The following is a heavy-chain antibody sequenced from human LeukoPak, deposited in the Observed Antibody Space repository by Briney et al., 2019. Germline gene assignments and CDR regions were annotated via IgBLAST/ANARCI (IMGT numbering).Heavy chain of an antibody. D-gene: IGHD6-13*01. J-gene: IGHJ4*02. CDR2: IYYSGST. CDR1: GGSISSSSYY. V-gene: IGHV4-39*01. CDR3: ARASAAAFDF. Sequence: SETLSLTCTVSGGSISSSSYYWGWIRQPPGKGLEWIGSIYYSGSTYYNPSLKSRVTISVDTSKNQFSLKLSSVTAADTAVYYCARASAAAFDFWGQGTLVTVSS.